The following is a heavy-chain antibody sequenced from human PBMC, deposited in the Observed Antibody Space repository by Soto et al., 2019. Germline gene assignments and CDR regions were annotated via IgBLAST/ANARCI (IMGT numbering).Heavy chain of an antibody. CDR1: GFTFSSYG. Sequence: GGSLRLSCAASGFTFSSYGMHWVRQAPGKGLEWVAVISYDGSNKYYADSVKGRFTISRDNSKNTLYLQMNSLRAEDTAVYYCAKVQSTYGATPYGMYVWGQGTTVTVSS. V-gene: IGHV3-30*18. J-gene: IGHJ6*02. D-gene: IGHD4-17*01. CDR3: AKVQSTYGATPYGMYV. CDR2: ISYDGSNK.